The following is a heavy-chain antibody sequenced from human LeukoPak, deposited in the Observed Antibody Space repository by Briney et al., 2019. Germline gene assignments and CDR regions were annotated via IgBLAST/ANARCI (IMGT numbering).Heavy chain of an antibody. CDR1: GGSISSGDYC. V-gene: IGHV4-30-4*01. CDR3: ARDQTYDGFDY. D-gene: IGHD3-3*01. Sequence: SETLSLTCTVSGGSISSGDYCWSWIRQPPGKGLEWIGYIYYSGSTYYNPSLKSRVTISVDTSKNQFSLKLSSVTAADTAVYYCARDQTYDGFDYWGQGTLVTVSS. J-gene: IGHJ4*02. CDR2: IYYSGST.